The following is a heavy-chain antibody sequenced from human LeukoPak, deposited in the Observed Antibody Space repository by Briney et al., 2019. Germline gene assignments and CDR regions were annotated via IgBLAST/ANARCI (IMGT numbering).Heavy chain of an antibody. CDR1: GFTFSSYA. Sequence: GGSLRLSCAASGFTFSSYAMSWVRQAPGKGLEWVSAISGSGGSTYYADSVKGRFTISRDNSKNTLYPQMNSLRAEDTAVYYCAKSPDSSGWYYDYWGQGTLVTVSS. J-gene: IGHJ4*02. CDR2: ISGSGGST. D-gene: IGHD6-19*01. CDR3: AKSPDSSGWYYDY. V-gene: IGHV3-23*01.